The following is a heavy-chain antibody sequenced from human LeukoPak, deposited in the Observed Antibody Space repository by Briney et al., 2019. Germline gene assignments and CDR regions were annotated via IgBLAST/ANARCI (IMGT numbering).Heavy chain of an antibody. J-gene: IGHJ6*04. CDR2: VKYDGTVQ. Sequence: GGSLRLSCAASGFTFNRNGMHWVRQAPGKGLEWVAFVKYDGTVQFYADFVKGRFTISRDNAKNSLYLQMNSLRAEDTAVYYCAELGITMIGGVWGKGTTVTISS. CDR3: AELGITMIGGV. V-gene: IGHV3-30*02. D-gene: IGHD3-10*02. CDR1: GFTFNRNG.